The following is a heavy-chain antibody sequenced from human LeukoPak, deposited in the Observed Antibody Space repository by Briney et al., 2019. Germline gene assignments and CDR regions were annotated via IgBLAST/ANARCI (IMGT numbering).Heavy chain of an antibody. CDR2: ISSSSVYI. Sequence: PGGSLRLSCAASGFTFNTYTMNWVRQAPGKGLEWVSSISSSSVYIYYADSVKGRFTISRDNAKNSLYLQMNSLRAEDTAVYYCAKSYYDFWSGYYQTFDYWGQGTLVTVSS. V-gene: IGHV3-21*01. D-gene: IGHD3-3*01. CDR1: GFTFNTYT. J-gene: IGHJ4*02. CDR3: AKSYYDFWSGYYQTFDY.